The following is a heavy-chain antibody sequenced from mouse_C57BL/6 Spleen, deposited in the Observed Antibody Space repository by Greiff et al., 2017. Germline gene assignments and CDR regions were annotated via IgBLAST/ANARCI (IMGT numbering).Heavy chain of an antibody. CDR1: GYAFTNYL. J-gene: IGHJ2*01. CDR3: ASHYYGSSTLDY. Sequence: QVQLQQSGAELVRPGTSVMVSCKASGYAFTNYLLEWVKQRPGQGLAWIGVINPGSGGTNYNEKFKGKATLTADKSSSTAYMQLSSLTSEDSAVYFCASHYYGSSTLDYWGQGTTLTVSS. D-gene: IGHD1-1*01. V-gene: IGHV1-54*01. CDR2: INPGSGGT.